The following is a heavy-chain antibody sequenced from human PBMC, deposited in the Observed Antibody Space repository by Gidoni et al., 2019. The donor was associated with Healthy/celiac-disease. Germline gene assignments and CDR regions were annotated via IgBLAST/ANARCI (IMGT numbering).Heavy chain of an antibody. J-gene: IGHJ5*02. CDR3: ARGRRFTIDP. V-gene: IGHV4-34*01. Sequence: QVQLQQWGAGLLKPSETLSLTCPVYGGSFSGYYWSWIRQPPGKGLEWFGEINHSGSTNYSPYLKSRVTISVDTSKNQFSLKLSSVTAADTAVYYCARGRRFTIDPWGQGTLVTVSS. CDR1: GGSFSGYY. CDR2: INHSGST. D-gene: IGHD3-10*01.